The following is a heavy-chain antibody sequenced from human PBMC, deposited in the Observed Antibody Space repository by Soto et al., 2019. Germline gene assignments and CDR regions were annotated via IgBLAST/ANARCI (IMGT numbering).Heavy chain of an antibody. V-gene: IGHV1-8*02. Sequence: QVQLVQSGAEVKKPGASVKVSCKASGYTFTSYDINWVRQATGQGLEWMGWMNPNSGNTGYAQKFQGRVIMTRNTSISTDYMELRSLRSEDSAVYYWAREMSAAGTGWFDPWGQGTLVTVSS. CDR2: MNPNSGNT. CDR3: AREMSAAGTGWFDP. CDR1: GYTFTSYD. J-gene: IGHJ5*02. D-gene: IGHD6-13*01.